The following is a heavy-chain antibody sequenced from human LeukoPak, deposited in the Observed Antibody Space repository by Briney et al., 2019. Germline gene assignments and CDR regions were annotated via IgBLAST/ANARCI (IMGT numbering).Heavy chain of an antibody. CDR2: ISSSSTTI. J-gene: IGHJ3*02. CDR3: ARDGPYCSRTSCYGLDAFDI. V-gene: IGHV3-48*01. CDR1: GFTFNDYS. D-gene: IGHD2-2*01. Sequence: GGSLRLSCAASGFTFNDYSMNWVRQAPGKGLEWVSYISSSSTTIYYADSVKGRFTISRDNAKNSLYLQMNSLRADDTAVYYCARDGPYCSRTSCYGLDAFDIWGQGTMVTVSS.